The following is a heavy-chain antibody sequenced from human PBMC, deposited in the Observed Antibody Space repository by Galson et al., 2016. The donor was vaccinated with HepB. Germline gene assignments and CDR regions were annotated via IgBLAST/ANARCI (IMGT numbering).Heavy chain of an antibody. CDR2: IYTSGST. CDR3: ARGGTDGYHYGYSDH. D-gene: IGHD3-10*01. J-gene: IGHJ4*02. Sequence: SETLSLTCAVPGGLIGDRYWSWIRQSAGKGLEWIGRIYTSGSTNYNPSLRSRVTMSVDTSKNQLSLKLTSVTASDTAVYYCARGGTDGYHYGYSDHWGQGTLVTVCS. CDR1: GGLIGDRY. V-gene: IGHV4-4*07.